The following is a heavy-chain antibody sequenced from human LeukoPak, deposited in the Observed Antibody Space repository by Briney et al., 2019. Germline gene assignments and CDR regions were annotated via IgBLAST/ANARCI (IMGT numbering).Heavy chain of an antibody. CDR1: GYTFTSYD. CDR3: ARVVIDYYGSGSPTV. CDR2: MNTNSGNT. V-gene: IGHV1-8*01. D-gene: IGHD3-10*01. J-gene: IGHJ3*01. Sequence: ASVKVSCKASGYTFTSYDINWVRQATGQGLEWMGWMNTNSGNTGYAQKFQGRVTMTRNTYISTAYMELSSLRSEDTAVYYCARVVIDYYGSGSPTVWGQGTMVTVSS.